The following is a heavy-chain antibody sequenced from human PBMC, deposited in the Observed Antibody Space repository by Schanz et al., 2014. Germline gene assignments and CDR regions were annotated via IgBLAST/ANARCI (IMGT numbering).Heavy chain of an antibody. CDR3: AKEGTVVSGSPRDY. Sequence: EVQLLESGGGLVQPGGSLRISCAASGFTFSGYAMSWVRQAPGKGLEWVSGMSWNAGSLGYGDSVKGRFTLSRDNSKNTLYLQMNSLIVEDTAVYYCAKEGTVVSGSPRDYWGRGTLVTVSS. V-gene: IGHV3-23*01. D-gene: IGHD3-10*01. J-gene: IGHJ4*02. CDR1: GFTFSGYA. CDR2: MSWNAGSL.